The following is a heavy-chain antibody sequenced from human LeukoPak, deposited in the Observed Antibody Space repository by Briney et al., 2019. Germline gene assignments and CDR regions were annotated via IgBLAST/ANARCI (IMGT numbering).Heavy chain of an antibody. CDR2: INPDGSST. V-gene: IGHV3-74*01. J-gene: IGHJ4*02. CDR3: TKDTYGPEDS. CDR1: GFTFSRYW. Sequence: PGGSLRLSCAASGFTFSRYWMHWVRQVPGKGLMWVSRINPDGSSTSYADSVKGRFTISRDNAKNTLYLQMNSLRPEDTAVYFCTKDTYGPEDSWGQGTQVTVSS. D-gene: IGHD4-17*01.